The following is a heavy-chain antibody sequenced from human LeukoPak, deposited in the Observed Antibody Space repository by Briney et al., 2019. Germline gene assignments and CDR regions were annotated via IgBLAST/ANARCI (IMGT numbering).Heavy chain of an antibody. Sequence: PSQTLSLTCTVSGGSISSGSYYWGWIGQPAGKGLDWIGRTYTSGITNYNPSLKSRATISVDPSKNQFSLKLSSVTAADTAVYYCAGDIVVVPAAPTNWFDPWGQGTLVTVSS. CDR3: AGDIVVVPAAPTNWFDP. CDR2: TYTSGIT. J-gene: IGHJ5*02. CDR1: GGSISSGSYY. V-gene: IGHV4-61*02. D-gene: IGHD2-2*01.